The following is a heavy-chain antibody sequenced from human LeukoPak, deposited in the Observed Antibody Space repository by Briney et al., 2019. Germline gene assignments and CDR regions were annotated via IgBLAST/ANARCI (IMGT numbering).Heavy chain of an antibody. CDR3: ARGVLSPGSSWYTDY. J-gene: IGHJ4*02. CDR2: GYYSGST. D-gene: IGHD6-13*01. Sequence: SETLSLTCTVSGGSISSYYWSWIRQPPGKGLEWIGYGYYSGSTNYNPSLKSRVTISVDTSKNQFSLKLSSVTAADTAVYYCARGVLSPGSSWYTDYWGQGTLVTVSS. V-gene: IGHV4-59*12. CDR1: GGSISSYY.